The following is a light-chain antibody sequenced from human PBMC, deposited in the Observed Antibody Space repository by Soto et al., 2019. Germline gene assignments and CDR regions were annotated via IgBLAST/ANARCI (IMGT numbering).Light chain of an antibody. V-gene: IGKV3-20*01. CDR1: QSLSSSF. Sequence: EIVLTQSPGTLSLSPGERATLSCRASQSLSSSFLAWYQLKPGQAPRLLLFGASTRATGIPDRFSGSVSGTDFTLTSSRLEPEDFAVYFCQRYGSSPLITFGQGTRLEIK. CDR2: GAS. CDR3: QRYGSSPLIT. J-gene: IGKJ5*01.